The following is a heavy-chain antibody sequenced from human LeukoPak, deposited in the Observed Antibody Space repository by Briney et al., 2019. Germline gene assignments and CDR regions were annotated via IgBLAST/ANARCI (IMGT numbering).Heavy chain of an antibody. Sequence: SVKVSCKASGGTFTSYAISWVRQAPGQGLEWMVGIIPIFGTANYAQKFQGRVTLTTDESTSTAYMELSRLRSEDTAVYDCARALGGYYGSGSYYNVNYYGMDVWGKGTTVTASS. D-gene: IGHD3-10*01. CDR3: ARALGGYYGSGSYYNVNYYGMDV. V-gene: IGHV1-69*05. CDR1: GGTFTSYA. J-gene: IGHJ6*04. CDR2: IIPIFGTA.